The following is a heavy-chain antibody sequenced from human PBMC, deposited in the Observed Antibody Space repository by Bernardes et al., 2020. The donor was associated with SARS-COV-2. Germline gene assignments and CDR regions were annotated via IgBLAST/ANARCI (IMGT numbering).Heavy chain of an antibody. CDR1: GFTFTKHW. D-gene: IGHD3-3*01. J-gene: IGHJ6*03. CDR2: INRDGSGT. Sequence: GGSLRLSCAASGFTFTKHWMHWVRQAPGKGLVWIAHINRDGSGTAYADSVKGRFSISRDNVKNTLFLQMNSLRDEDMATYYCARSNVTVFGVVAGYMDVWGKGTTVTVSS. V-gene: IGHV3-74*01. CDR3: ARSNVTVFGVVAGYMDV.